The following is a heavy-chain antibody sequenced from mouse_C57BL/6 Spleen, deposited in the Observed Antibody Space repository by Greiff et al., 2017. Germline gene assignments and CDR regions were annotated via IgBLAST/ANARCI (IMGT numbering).Heavy chain of an antibody. J-gene: IGHJ4*01. V-gene: IGHV1-82*01. CDR1: GYAFRSSW. D-gene: IGHD2-5*01. Sequence: VQLQQSGPELVKPGASVKISCKASGYAFRSSWMNWVKQRPGKGLEWIGRIYPGDGDTNYNGTFKCKATLTADKSSSTAYMPLSRLTSEDSAVYFYSREAWSNYRAMDYWGQGTSVTVSS. CDR3: SREAWSNYRAMDY. CDR2: IYPGDGDT.